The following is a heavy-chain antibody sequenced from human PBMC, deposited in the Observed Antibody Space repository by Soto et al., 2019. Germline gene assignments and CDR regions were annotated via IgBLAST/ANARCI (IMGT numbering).Heavy chain of an antibody. CDR3: SKEREAGWYYFDF. CDR2: INGGGASA. CDR1: GFTFSSYA. J-gene: IGHJ4*02. Sequence: GGSLRLSCSASGFTFSSYAMTWVRQAPGKGLEWVSIINGGGASAYYADSVKGRFTISRNNSKNTLYLQMNSLRVEDTAIYYCSKEREAGWYYFDFWGQGILVTVSS. D-gene: IGHD6-19*01. V-gene: IGHV3-23*01.